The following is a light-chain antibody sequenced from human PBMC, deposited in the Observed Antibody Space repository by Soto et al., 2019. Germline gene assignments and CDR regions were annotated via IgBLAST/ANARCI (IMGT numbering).Light chain of an antibody. V-gene: IGLV1-44*01. CDR2: NND. Sequence: QSVLTQPPSASGTPGQRVTISCSGGSSNIGTNSVNWYQQLPGRAPKLLIYNNDLRPSGVPGRFSGSKSGTSASLAISGLQSEDEADYYCAAWDDSLNGFYVFGIGTKLTVL. CDR1: SSNIGTNS. J-gene: IGLJ1*01. CDR3: AAWDDSLNGFYV.